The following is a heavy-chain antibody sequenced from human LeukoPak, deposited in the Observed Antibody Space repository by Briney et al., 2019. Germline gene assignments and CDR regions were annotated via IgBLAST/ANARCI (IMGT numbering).Heavy chain of an antibody. CDR1: GGSISSYY. J-gene: IGHJ4*02. CDR2: IYYSGST. D-gene: IGHD3-10*01. V-gene: IGHV4-59*08. CDR3: ARGYYYGSGPSDY. Sequence: SSETLSLTCTVSGGSISSYYWSWIRQPPGKGLEWIGYIYYSGSTYYNPSLKSRVTISVDTSKNQFSLKLSSVTAADTAVYYCARGYYYGSGPSDYWGQGTLVTVSS.